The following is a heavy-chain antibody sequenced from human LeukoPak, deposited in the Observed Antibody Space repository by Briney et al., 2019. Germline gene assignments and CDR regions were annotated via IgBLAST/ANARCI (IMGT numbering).Heavy chain of an antibody. Sequence: ASVKVSCKASGGTFSSYAISWVRQAPGQGLEWMGGIIPIFGTANYAQKFQGRVTITADESTSTAYMELSSLRSEDTAVYHCARSRMGYYDSSGYYYYFDYWGQGTLVTVSS. CDR3: ARSRMGYYDSSGYYYYFDY. CDR1: GGTFSSYA. D-gene: IGHD3-22*01. J-gene: IGHJ4*02. CDR2: IIPIFGTA. V-gene: IGHV1-69*13.